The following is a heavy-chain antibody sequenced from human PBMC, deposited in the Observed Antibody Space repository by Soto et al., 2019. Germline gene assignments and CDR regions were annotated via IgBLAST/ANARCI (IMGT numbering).Heavy chain of an antibody. Sequence: GASVKVSCKASGGTFSSYAISWVRQAPGQGLEWMGGIIPISGTANYAQKFQGRVTMTRNKSTSTAYMELSSLRSEDTAVYYCARTFSGVAPTYYYYMDVWGKGTTVTVSS. V-gene: IGHV1-69*05. CDR3: ARTFSGVAPTYYYYMDV. CDR2: IIPISGTA. J-gene: IGHJ6*03. D-gene: IGHD2-15*01. CDR1: GGTFSSYA.